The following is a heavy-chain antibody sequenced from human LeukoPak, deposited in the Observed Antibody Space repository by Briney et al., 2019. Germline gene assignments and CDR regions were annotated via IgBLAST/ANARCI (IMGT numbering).Heavy chain of an antibody. D-gene: IGHD1-26*01. Sequence: ASVKVSCKASGYTFTSYYMHWARQAPGQGLEWMGIINPSGGSTSYAQKFQGRVTMTRDMSTSTVYMELSSLRSEDTAVYYCAREGPEVGATTESYYFDYWGQGTLVTVSS. CDR1: GYTFTSYY. CDR3: AREGPEVGATTESYYFDY. V-gene: IGHV1-46*01. CDR2: INPSGGST. J-gene: IGHJ4*02.